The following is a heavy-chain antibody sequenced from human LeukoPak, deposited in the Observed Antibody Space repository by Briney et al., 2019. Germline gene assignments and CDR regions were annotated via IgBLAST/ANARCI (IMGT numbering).Heavy chain of an antibody. V-gene: IGHV4-34*01. CDR1: GGSFSGYY. CDR2: INHSGST. CDR3: ARESYGDYGRDFDY. J-gene: IGHJ4*02. D-gene: IGHD4-17*01. Sequence: SSETLSLTCAVYGGSFSGYYWSWIRQPPGKGLEWIGEINHSGSTNYNPSLKSRVTISVDTSKNQFSLKLSSVTAADTAVYYCARESYGDYGRDFDYWGQGTLVTVSS.